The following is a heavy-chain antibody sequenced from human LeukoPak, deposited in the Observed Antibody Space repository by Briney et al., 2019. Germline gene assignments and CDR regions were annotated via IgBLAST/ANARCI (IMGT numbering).Heavy chain of an antibody. CDR2: IYPGDSDT. J-gene: IGHJ4*02. CDR1: GYSFTSYW. CDR3: ARREKNLIPYIDY. D-gene: IGHD3-16*01. V-gene: IGHV5-51*01. Sequence: GESLKISCKGSGYSFTSYWIGWVRQLPGKGLEWMGIIYPGDSDTRYSPSFQGQVTISADKSISTAYLQWSSLKASDTAMYYCARREKNLIPYIDYWGQGTLVTVSS.